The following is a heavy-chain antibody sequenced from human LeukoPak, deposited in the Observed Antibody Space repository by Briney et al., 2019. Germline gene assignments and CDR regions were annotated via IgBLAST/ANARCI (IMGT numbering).Heavy chain of an antibody. CDR3: ARRYCSGSSCYLFDY. CDR1: GYSFTNYW. V-gene: IGHV5-51*01. D-gene: IGHD2-15*01. CDR2: IHPRDSDT. J-gene: IGHJ4*02. Sequence: GESLKISCKGSGYSFTNYWIGWVRQMPGKGLEWMGIIHPRDSDTRYSPSFQGQVTISADKSISTVYLQWSSLKASDTAMYYCARRYCSGSSCYLFDYWGQGTLVTVSS.